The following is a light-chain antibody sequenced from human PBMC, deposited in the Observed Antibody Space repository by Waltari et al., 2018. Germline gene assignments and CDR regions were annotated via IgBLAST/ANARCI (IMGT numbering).Light chain of an antibody. Sequence: DIQMTQSPSSVSASIGNRCTITCRASQDIGNRLALYQQKPGKAPNLLIYGTSSLQTGVPSRFSGSGSGTEFTLTISRLQPEDFATYDCQQAKSFPITFGPGTKVDIK. CDR3: QQAKSFPIT. V-gene: IGKV1-12*01. CDR1: QDIGNR. J-gene: IGKJ3*01. CDR2: GTS.